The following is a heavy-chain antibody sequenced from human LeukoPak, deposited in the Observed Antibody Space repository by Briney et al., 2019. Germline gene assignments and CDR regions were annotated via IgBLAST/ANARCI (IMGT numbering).Heavy chain of an antibody. CDR2: IYSKTDGGTT. D-gene: IGHD3-3*01. J-gene: IGHJ3*02. V-gene: IGHV3-15*01. Sequence: PGGSLRLSCAASGFTFSNAWTNWVRQAPGKGLEWVGRIYSKTDGGTTDYAAPVKGRFTISRDDSKNTLYLQMNSLKTEDTAVYYCTTGFFGVVNDAFDIWGQGTTVTVSS. CDR3: TTGFFGVVNDAFDI. CDR1: GFTFSNAW.